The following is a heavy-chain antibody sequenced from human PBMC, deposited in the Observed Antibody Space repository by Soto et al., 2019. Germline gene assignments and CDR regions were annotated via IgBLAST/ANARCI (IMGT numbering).Heavy chain of an antibody. D-gene: IGHD1-26*01. CDR2: IKSKTAGGTT. CDR3: XXXXXXXYVGPEKYLQH. CDR1: GFTFSNAW. V-gene: IGHV3-15*01. Sequence: EVQLVESGGGLVKPGGSLRLSCAASGFTFSNAWLSWVRQAPGKGLDWVGRIKSKTAGGTTDYAAPVKGRFTISRDDSXXXXXXXXXXXXXXXXXXXXXXXXXXXXYVGPEKYLQHWGQGTLVTVSS. J-gene: IGHJ1*01.